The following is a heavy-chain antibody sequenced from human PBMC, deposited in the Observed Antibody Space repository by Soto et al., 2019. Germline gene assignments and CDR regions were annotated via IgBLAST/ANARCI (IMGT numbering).Heavy chain of an antibody. CDR1: GFTLSMSA. D-gene: IGHD3-16*02. CDR2: ISDSGDRT. V-gene: IGHV3-23*01. CDR3: AKDRGIIVKAGDAFDV. Sequence: EVQLMESGGGLVQPGGSLRLSCASSGFTLSMSAVNWVRQAPGKGLEWVSYISDSGDRTYYADSVKGRFTISRDRSKKTVSLHMDSVRAEDTAVYYCAKDRGIIVKAGDAFDVWGQGTKVTVSS. J-gene: IGHJ3*01.